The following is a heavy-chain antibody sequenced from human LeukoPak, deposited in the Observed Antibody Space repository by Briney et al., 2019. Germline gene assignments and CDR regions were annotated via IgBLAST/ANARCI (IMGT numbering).Heavy chain of an antibody. J-gene: IGHJ6*02. CDR1: GGSFSGFY. CDR2: INHSGST. Sequence: SETLSLTCAVYGGSFSGFYWSWIRQPPGKGLEWIGEINHSGSTNYNPSLKSRVTISVDTSKNQFSLKLSSVTAADTAVYYCARIEYCSGGSCYYGMDVWGQGTTVTVSS. CDR3: ARIEYCSGGSCYYGMDV. D-gene: IGHD2-15*01. V-gene: IGHV4-34*01.